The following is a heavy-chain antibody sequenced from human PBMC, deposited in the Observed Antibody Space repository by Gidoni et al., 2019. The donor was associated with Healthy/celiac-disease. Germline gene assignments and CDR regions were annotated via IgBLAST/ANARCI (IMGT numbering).Heavy chain of an antibody. J-gene: IGHJ4*02. CDR2: ISSSSGYI. CDR1: GFTFSSYS. CDR3: ARGGLTTVTPGY. Sequence: EVQLVESGGGLVKPGGSLRLLCAASGFTFSSYSMNWVRQAPGKGLEWVSSISSSSGYIYYADSVKGRFTISRDNAKNSLYLQMNSLRAEDTAVYYCARGGLTTVTPGYWGQGTLVTVSS. D-gene: IGHD4-17*01. V-gene: IGHV3-21*01.